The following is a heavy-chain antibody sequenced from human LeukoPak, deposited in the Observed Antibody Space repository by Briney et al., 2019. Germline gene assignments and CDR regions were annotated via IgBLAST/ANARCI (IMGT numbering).Heavy chain of an antibody. D-gene: IGHD2-2*01. J-gene: IGHJ5*02. CDR2: IYDRGPA. CDR3: ARSRQASGLFSS. Sequence: SETLSLTCTVSGGATTSGGYSWNWIRQPPGKGLEWIGCIYDRGPAYYNPSLKSRFTISVDRPKNQFFLNVTSLTAADTAVYYCARSRQASGLFSSWGQGTLVVVSS. CDR1: GGATTSGGYS. V-gene: IGHV4-30-2*01.